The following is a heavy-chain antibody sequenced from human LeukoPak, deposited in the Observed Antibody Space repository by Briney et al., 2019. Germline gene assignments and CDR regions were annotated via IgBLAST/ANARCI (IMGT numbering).Heavy chain of an antibody. J-gene: IGHJ5*02. Sequence: SETLSLTCTVSGGSISSYYWSWIRQPAGKGLEWIGRIYTSGSTNYNPSLKSRVTMSVDTSKNQFSLKLSSVTAADTAVYYCARGDRWYSSCLNWFDPWGQGTLVTVSS. D-gene: IGHD6-13*01. CDR2: IYTSGST. V-gene: IGHV4-4*07. CDR3: ARGDRWYSSCLNWFDP. CDR1: GGSISSYY.